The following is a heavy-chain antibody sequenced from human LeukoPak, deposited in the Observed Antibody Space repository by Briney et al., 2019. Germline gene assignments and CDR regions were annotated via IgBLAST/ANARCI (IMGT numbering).Heavy chain of an antibody. CDR3: ARDVLYYYYYMDV. CDR2: INSDGSST. Sequence: PGGTLTLSCAASGFTISSYWMHWVRQAPGKGLVWVSRINSDGSSTSYADSVKGRFTISRDNAKNTLYLQMNSLRAEDTAVYYCARDVLYYYYYMDVWGKGTTVTVSS. D-gene: IGHD2-8*01. V-gene: IGHV3-74*01. J-gene: IGHJ6*03. CDR1: GFTISSYW.